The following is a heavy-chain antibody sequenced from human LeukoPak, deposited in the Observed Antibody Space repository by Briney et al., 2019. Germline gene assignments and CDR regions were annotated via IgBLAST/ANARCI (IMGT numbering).Heavy chain of an antibody. V-gene: IGHV3-15*01. CDR1: GFTFSNAW. CDR3: TTAPAAFDI. CDR2: IKSKTDGGTT. J-gene: IGHJ3*02. Sequence: QSGGSLRLSCTASGFTFSNAWMSWVRQARGTGLEWVGRIKSKTDGGTTDYAAPVKDRFTISRDDSKDTLSQQMNRLKIEDTAVYYCTTAPAAFDIWSQGTMVTVSS.